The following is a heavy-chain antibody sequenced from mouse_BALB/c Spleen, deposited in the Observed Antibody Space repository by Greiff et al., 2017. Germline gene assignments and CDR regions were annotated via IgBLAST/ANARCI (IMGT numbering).Heavy chain of an antibody. J-gene: IGHJ2*01. V-gene: IGHV1-20*02. Sequence: EVQLQQSGPELVKPGASVKISCKASGYSFTGYFMNWVMQSHGKSLEWIGRINPYNGDTFYNQKFKGKATLTVDKSSSTAHMELRSLASEDSAVYYCARYDYFDYWGQGTTLTVSS. CDR3: ARYDYFDY. CDR2: INPYNGDT. CDR1: GYSFTGYF.